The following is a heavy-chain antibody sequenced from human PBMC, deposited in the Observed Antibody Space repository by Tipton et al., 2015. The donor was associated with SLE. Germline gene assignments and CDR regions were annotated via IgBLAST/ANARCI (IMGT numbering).Heavy chain of an antibody. D-gene: IGHD7-27*01. CDR2: IYGSGST. CDR3: ARNWGSLEGDTFDI. CDR1: GGSINRNY. J-gene: IGHJ3*02. V-gene: IGHV4-4*09. Sequence: GLVKPSETLSLTCTVSGGSINRNYWSWIRQPPGKGLEWIGRIYGSGSTNYNPSLKSRITISVDTSKNQFSLKLSSVTAADTAVYYCARNWGSLEGDTFDIWGQGTRVTVSS.